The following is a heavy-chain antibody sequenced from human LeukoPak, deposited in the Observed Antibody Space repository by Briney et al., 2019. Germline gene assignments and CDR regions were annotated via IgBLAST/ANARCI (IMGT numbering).Heavy chain of an antibody. CDR2: IKQDGSEK. Sequence: GGSLRLSCAASGFTFSSYWMSWVRQAPGKGLEWVANIKQDGSEKYYVDSVKGRFTISRDNAKNSLYLQMNSLRAEDTAVYYCAREHSSGAPGAFDIWGQGTMVTVSS. V-gene: IGHV3-7*03. CDR1: GFTFSSYW. D-gene: IGHD3-22*01. J-gene: IGHJ3*02. CDR3: AREHSSGAPGAFDI.